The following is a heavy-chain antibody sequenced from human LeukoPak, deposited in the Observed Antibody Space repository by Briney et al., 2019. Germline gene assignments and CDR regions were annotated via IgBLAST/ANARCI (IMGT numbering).Heavy chain of an antibody. CDR2: ISSSSSYI. CDR1: GLTFSSYS. Sequence: GGSLRLSCAASGLTFSSYSLKWVRQAPGKGLAWVSSISSSSSYIYYADSVHGRFTISRDNAKNSLYLQMNSLRAEHTAVYYCARDGAGTAAFDTCGQGTMVTVSS. V-gene: IGHV3-21*01. J-gene: IGHJ3*02. CDR3: ARDGAGTAAFDT. D-gene: IGHD6-13*01.